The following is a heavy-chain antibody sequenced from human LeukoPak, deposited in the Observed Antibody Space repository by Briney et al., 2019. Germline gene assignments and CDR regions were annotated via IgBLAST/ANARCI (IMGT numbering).Heavy chain of an antibody. V-gene: IGHV3-30*01. CDR2: ISYDGSNK. CDR1: GFTFSSYA. Sequence: GRSLRLSCAASGFTFSSYAMHWVRQAPGKGLEWVAVISYDGSNKYYADSVKGRFTISRDNSKNTLYLQMNSLRAEDTAVYYCATLPVLFGGGSPDYWGQGTLVTVSS. D-gene: IGHD3-10*01. CDR3: ATLPVLFGGGSPDY. J-gene: IGHJ4*02.